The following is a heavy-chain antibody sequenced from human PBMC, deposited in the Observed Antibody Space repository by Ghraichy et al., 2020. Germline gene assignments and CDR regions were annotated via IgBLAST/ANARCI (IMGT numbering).Heavy chain of an antibody. J-gene: IGHJ5*01. CDR1: GFSFGDYW. CDR3: VRESRRGRYSNYDNIPFFDF. V-gene: IGHV3-7*01. D-gene: IGHD4-11*01. Sequence: GGSLRLSCVASGFSFGDYWMDWVRQAPGKGLEWVASIRDDGRKMYSVDSVKGRFTVSRDNTKNSLYLQMSSLGAEDAAVYYCVRESRRGRYSNYDNIPFFDFWGQGSLVTVSS. CDR2: IRDDGRKM.